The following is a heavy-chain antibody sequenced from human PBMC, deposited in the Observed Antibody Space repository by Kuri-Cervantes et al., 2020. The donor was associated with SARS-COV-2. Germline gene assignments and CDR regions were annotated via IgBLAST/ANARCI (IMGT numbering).Heavy chain of an antibody. CDR3: GLVATRWDY. CDR1: GFTFSSYG. Sequence: GESLKISCAASGFTFSSYGMHWVRQAPGKGLEWVAFIRYDGSNKYYADSVKGRFTISRDNSKNTLYLQMKSLRAEDTAVYYCGLVATRWDYWGQGTLVTVSS. J-gene: IGHJ4*02. V-gene: IGHV3-30*02. CDR2: IRYDGSNK. D-gene: IGHD5-12*01.